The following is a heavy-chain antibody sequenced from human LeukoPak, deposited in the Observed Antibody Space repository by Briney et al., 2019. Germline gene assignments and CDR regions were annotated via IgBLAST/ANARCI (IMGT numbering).Heavy chain of an antibody. D-gene: IGHD1-14*01. CDR1: GGSFSGYY. CDR2: INHSGST. CDR3: ARAQYRGFDY. Sequence: SETLSLTCAVYGGSFSGYYWSWIRQPPGKGLEWIGEINHSGSTNYNPSLKSRVTISVDTSKNQFSLKLSSVTAADTAVYYRARAQYRGFDYWGQGTLVTVSS. J-gene: IGHJ4*02. V-gene: IGHV4-34*01.